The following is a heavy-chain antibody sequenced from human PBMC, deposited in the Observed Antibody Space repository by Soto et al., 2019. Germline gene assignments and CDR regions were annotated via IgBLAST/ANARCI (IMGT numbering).Heavy chain of an antibody. J-gene: IGHJ5*02. CDR3: ATRRKVFGSLLPPFDA. D-gene: IGHD3-3*01. CDR2: INHTGGT. CDR1: GGSVSGYY. Sequence: SETLSFSCSFAGGSVSGYYWTWIRQPPGKGLEWIGEINHTGGTHYNPSLKSRVTMSVDTSKNHFSLRLSSVTAADTAIYYCATRRKVFGSLLPPFDAWGQGTQVTGSS. V-gene: IGHV4-34*01.